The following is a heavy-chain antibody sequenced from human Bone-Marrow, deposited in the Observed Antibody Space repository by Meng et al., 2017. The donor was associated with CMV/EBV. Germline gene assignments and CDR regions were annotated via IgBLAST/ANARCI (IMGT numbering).Heavy chain of an antibody. CDR3: AKILGDYYYYGMDV. J-gene: IGHJ6*02. V-gene: IGHV3-23*01. CDR2: ISGSGGST. D-gene: IGHD2/OR15-2a*01. CDR1: GFTFSNYA. Sequence: GGSLRLSCAASGFTFSNYAMSWVRQAPGKGLEWVSGISGSGGSTYYADSVKGRFTISRDNSKNTLYVQMNSLRAEDTAVYYCAKILGDYYYYGMDVWGQWNTVNV.